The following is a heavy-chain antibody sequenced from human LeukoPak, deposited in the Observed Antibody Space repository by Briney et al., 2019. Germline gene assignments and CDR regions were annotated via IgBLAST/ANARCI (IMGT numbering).Heavy chain of an antibody. Sequence: GGSLRLSCAASGFTFSTSWMDWVRQAPGRGLEWVANIKQDGSETYYVDSAKGRFTISRDNAKNSLYLQMDSLRVDDTAIYYCAKSLDYWGQGTLVTVSS. CDR3: AKSLDY. J-gene: IGHJ4*02. V-gene: IGHV3-7*01. CDR1: GFTFSTSW. CDR2: IKQDGSET.